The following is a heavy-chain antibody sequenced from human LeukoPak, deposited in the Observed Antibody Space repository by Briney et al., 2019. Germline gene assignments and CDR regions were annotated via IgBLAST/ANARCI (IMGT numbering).Heavy chain of an antibody. CDR3: AREIRLDYYDSSGYYYRDAFDI. J-gene: IGHJ3*02. CDR2: IYYSGST. Sequence: PSETLSLTCTVSGGSISSYYWSWIRQPPGKGLEWIGYIYYSGSTNYNPSLKSRVTISVDTSKNQFSLKLSSVTAADTAVYYCAREIRLDYYDSSGYYYRDAFDIWGHGTMVTVSS. V-gene: IGHV4-59*01. D-gene: IGHD3-22*01. CDR1: GGSISSYY.